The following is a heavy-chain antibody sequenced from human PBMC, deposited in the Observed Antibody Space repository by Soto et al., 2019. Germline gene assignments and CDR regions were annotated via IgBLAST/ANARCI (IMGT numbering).Heavy chain of an antibody. D-gene: IGHD3-10*01. V-gene: IGHV3-23*01. CDR1: GFSFSSYA. J-gene: IGHJ6*02. CDR2: MSAGGGST. Sequence: GGSLSLSCAASGFSFSSYAMSWVRQAPGKGLEWFSCMSAGGGSTFHADSVKGRFTISRDNSKNTLYLQMNSLRAEDTAVYYCAKDSYGSGTDYFYGMDVRGQGTTVTVSS. CDR3: AKDSYGSGTDYFYGMDV.